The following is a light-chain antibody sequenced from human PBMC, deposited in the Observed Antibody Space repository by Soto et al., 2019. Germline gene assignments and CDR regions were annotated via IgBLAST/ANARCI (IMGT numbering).Light chain of an antibody. V-gene: IGLV2-11*01. J-gene: IGLJ1*01. CDR1: NSDIGGYDC. CDR3: CSYAGADTYV. CDR2: DVS. Sequence: QSALTQPRSVSGSPGQSVTISCTGTNSDIGGYDCVSWYQQHPGKAPKLIISDVSDRPSGVPDRFSGSKSGNTASLTISGLQADDEADYYCCSYAGADTYVFGSGTKVTVL.